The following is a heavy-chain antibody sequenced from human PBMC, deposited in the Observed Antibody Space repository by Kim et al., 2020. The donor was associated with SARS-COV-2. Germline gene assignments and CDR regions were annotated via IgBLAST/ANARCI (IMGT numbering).Heavy chain of an antibody. D-gene: IGHD3-22*01. J-gene: IGHJ4*02. CDR2: IYYSGST. CDR1: GGSISSSSYY. V-gene: IGHV4-39*01. Sequence: SETLSLTCTVSGGSISSSSYYWGWIRQPPGKGLEWIGSIYYSGSTYYNPSLKSRVTISVDTSKNQFSLKLSSVTAADTAVYYCAIPRGGYYLGYWGQGTLVTVSS. CDR3: AIPRGGYYLGY.